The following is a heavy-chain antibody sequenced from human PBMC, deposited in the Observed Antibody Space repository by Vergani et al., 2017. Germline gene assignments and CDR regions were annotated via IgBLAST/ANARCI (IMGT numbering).Heavy chain of an antibody. CDR3: ARAEEYSSSDYYYYYGMDV. CDR2: ISSSGSTI. J-gene: IGHJ6*02. V-gene: IGHV3-48*03. CDR1: GFTFSSYE. Sequence: EVQLVESGGGLVQPGGSLRLSCAASGFTFSSYEMNWVRQAPGKGLEWVSYISSSGSTIYYADSVKGRFTISRDNAKNSLYLQMNSLRAEDTAVYYCARAEEYSSSDYYYYYGMDVWGQGTTVTVSS. D-gene: IGHD6-6*01.